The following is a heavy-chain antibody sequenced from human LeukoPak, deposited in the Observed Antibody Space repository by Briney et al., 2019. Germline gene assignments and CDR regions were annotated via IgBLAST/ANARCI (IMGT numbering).Heavy chain of an antibody. CDR3: TTVTLRPVGL. V-gene: IGHV3-30*04. CDR1: GFTFSSYA. D-gene: IGHD3-10*01. Sequence: PGGSLRLSCAASGFTFSSYAMHWVRQAPGKGLEWVAVISYDGSNKYYADSVKGRFTISRDDSKNTLFLQVNSLKIEDTAVYYCTTVTLRPVGLWGQGTLVTVSS. CDR2: ISYDGSNK. J-gene: IGHJ4*02.